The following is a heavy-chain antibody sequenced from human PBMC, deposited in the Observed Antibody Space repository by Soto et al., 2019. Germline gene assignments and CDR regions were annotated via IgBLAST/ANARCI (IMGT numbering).Heavy chain of an antibody. V-gene: IGHV3-23*01. J-gene: IGHJ5*02. D-gene: IGHD2-2*02. CDR2: ISASGTGT. CDR3: AKPAQCGGTSCYRVWFDP. CDR1: GFTFDTFA. Sequence: GGSLRLSCAASGFTFDTFAMSWVRQTPQRGLEWVSAISASGTGTLYTDSVKGRFTISRDDSKNTVYLQMNSLRAEDSAVYYCAKPAQCGGTSCYRVWFDPWGQGTLVTVS.